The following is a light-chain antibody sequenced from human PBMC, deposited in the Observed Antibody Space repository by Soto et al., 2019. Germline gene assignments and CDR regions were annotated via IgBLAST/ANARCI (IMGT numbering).Light chain of an antibody. Sequence: EIVMTQSPATLSVSPGERAILSCRASQSVGGHLAWYQQKPGQAPRLLIYDASTRATAIPARFSGSGSGTEFTLTISSLQSEDFAVYFCQRYNDWPLTFGGGTKVEIK. CDR1: QSVGGH. J-gene: IGKJ4*01. V-gene: IGKV3-15*01. CDR3: QRYNDWPLT. CDR2: DAS.